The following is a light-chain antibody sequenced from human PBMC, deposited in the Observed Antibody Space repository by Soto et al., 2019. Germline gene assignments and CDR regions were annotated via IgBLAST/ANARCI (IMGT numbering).Light chain of an antibody. CDR2: QAS. CDR1: HSISVW. J-gene: IGKJ2*01. V-gene: IGKV1-5*03. Sequence: DIQMTQSPSTLSSSVGDRVTITCRASHSISVWLAWYQQKPGKAPKLLIYQASTLESGVPSRFSGRGSGTDFTLTISSLQPDDFATYYSQQYYTYPYTFGQGTKLEIK. CDR3: QQYYTYPYT.